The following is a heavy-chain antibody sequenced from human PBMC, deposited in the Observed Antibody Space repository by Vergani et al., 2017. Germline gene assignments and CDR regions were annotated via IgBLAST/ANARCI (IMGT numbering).Heavy chain of an antibody. CDR2: MSPDSGNR. CDR1: GYSFPSHD. CDR3: ARDDSNNNYFDP. Sequence: QVQLVQSGAEVKKPGASVTVSCEASGYSFPSHDIYWVRQAPGQGLEWRGWMSPDSGNRGFAQNFQGRISMTRNTSINTAYMELSSLTAEDSAVYYCARDDSNNNYFDPGGQGTLVTVS. J-gene: IGHJ5*02. V-gene: IGHV1-8*01. D-gene: IGHD4-11*01.